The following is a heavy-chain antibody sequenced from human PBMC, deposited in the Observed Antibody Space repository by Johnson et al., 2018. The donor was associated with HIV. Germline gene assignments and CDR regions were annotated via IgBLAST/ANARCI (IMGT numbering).Heavy chain of an antibody. CDR1: GFTFDDYA. D-gene: IGHD2-8*01. CDR2: ISWNSGTT. CDR3: AKGRVYADPDDAFDI. Sequence: VQLVESGGGLVQPGRSLSLSCAASGFTFDDYAMHWVRQAPGKGLAWVSGISWNSGTTYYADSVKGRFTISRDNSENTLYLQMNSLSAEDTAVYYCAKGRVYADPDDAFDIWGQGTMVTVSS. V-gene: IGHV3-9*01. J-gene: IGHJ3*02.